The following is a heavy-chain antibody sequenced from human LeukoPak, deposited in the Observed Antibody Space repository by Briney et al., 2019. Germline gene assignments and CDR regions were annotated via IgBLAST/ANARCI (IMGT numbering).Heavy chain of an antibody. V-gene: IGHV3-30-3*01. CDR2: ISYDGSNK. D-gene: IGHD6-6*01. CDR3: ARAPSRAARPAAYYFDY. J-gene: IGHJ4*02. CDR1: GFTFSSYA. Sequence: SGGSLRLSCAASGFTFSSYAMSWVRQAPGKGLEWVAVISYDGSNKYYADSVKGRFTISRDNSKNTLYLQMNSLRAEDTAVYYCARAPSRAARPAAYYFDYWGQGTLVTVSS.